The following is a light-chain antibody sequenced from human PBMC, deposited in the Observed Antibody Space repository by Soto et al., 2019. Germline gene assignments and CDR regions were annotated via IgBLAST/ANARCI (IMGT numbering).Light chain of an antibody. Sequence: DIVMPQSPLSLPVTPGEPASISCRSSQSLLHSNAYNYLDWYLQRPGQSPQLLIYLGSNRASGVPDRFSGSGSGTDFTLKISRVEAEDVGVSYCMQALQTSWTFGQGNKVQIK. CDR1: QSLLHSNAYNY. CDR3: MQALQTSWT. J-gene: IGKJ1*01. CDR2: LGS. V-gene: IGKV2-28*01.